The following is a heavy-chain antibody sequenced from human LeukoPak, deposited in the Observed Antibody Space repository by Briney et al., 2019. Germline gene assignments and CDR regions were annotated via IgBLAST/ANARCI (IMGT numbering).Heavy chain of an antibody. D-gene: IGHD5-12*01. CDR1: GFTFSSYA. J-gene: IGHJ4*02. V-gene: IGHV3-23*01. CDR3: AKGESGYSTFDY. CDR2: VSGSGGYT. Sequence: GGSLRLSCAASGFTFSSYAMNWVRQTPGKGLEWVSAVSGSGGYTYYADSVKGRFTISRDNSKNTLYLQMNSLRAEDTAVYYCAKGESGYSTFDYWGQGTLVTVSP.